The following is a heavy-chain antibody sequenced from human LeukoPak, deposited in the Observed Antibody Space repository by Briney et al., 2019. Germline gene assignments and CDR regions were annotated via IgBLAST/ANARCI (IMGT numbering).Heavy chain of an antibody. CDR2: IRGNNDNT. Sequence: PGGSLRLSCAASGFTFSSHGMSWVRQAPGKGLEWVSAIRGNNDNTYYANSVKGRFTISRDNSKNTLYLQINSLRAEDTAVYYCAKEPSIYGSGIGAFDIWGQGTMVTVSS. CDR1: GFTFSSHG. J-gene: IGHJ3*02. V-gene: IGHV3-23*01. CDR3: AKEPSIYGSGIGAFDI. D-gene: IGHD3-10*01.